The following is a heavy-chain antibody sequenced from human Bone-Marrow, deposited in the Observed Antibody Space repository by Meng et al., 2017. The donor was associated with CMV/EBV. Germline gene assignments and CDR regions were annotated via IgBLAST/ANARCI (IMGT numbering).Heavy chain of an antibody. Sequence: GGPLRLSCKGSGYIFTNYWIAWVRQMPGKGLEWMGIIYPGDSDNRYSPAFQGQVTISVDKSINTAFLQWSSLKASDSAMYYCARNRYDSSGYYSIGGHWYFALWGRGNRVTGAS. J-gene: IGHJ2*01. CDR2: IYPGDSDN. D-gene: IGHD3-22*01. CDR1: GYIFTNYW. CDR3: ARNRYDSSGYYSIGGHWYFAL. V-gene: IGHV5-51*01.